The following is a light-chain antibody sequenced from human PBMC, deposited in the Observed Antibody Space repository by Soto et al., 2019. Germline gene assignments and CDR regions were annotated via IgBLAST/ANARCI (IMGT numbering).Light chain of an antibody. V-gene: IGLV4-69*01. J-gene: IGLJ3*02. CDR2: LNSDGSH. CDR1: SGHINYD. Sequence: QLVLTQSPSASASLGASVKITCTLSSGHINYDIAWHQQQPGQGPRYLMKLNSDGSHFKGDGIPYRFSGSSSGAERYLTIPRLQSEDEADYYCQAWGAGIRVFGGGTKLTVL. CDR3: QAWGAGIRV.